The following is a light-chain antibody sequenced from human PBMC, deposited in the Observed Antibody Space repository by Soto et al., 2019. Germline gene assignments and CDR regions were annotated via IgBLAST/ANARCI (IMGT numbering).Light chain of an antibody. V-gene: IGKV1-39*01. CDR3: QQSFSAPWT. J-gene: IGKJ1*01. CDR1: QSISSY. CDR2: AAS. Sequence: DIQMTQSPSSLSASVGDRVTITCRASQSISSYLNWYQQKPGKVPKLLIYAASSLQGGVPSRFSGSVSGTDFTLTISSLQPEDFATYYCQQSFSAPWTFGQGTKVDIK.